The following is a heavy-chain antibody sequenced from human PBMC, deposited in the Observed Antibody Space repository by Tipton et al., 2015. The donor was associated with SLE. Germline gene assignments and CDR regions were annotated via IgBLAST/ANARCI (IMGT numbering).Heavy chain of an antibody. CDR2: IYHSGGA. CDR1: GGSISSGIYY. Sequence: TLSLTCTVSGGSISSGIYYWSWMRQPPGKGLEWIGSIYHSGGAFYSRSLKSRATLSVDTSKNQFSLRLFSVTAADTAVYYCARGRVTMGFDYWGQGIPVTVSS. D-gene: IGHD4/OR15-4a*01. V-gene: IGHV4-39*07. CDR3: ARGRVTMGFDY. J-gene: IGHJ4*02.